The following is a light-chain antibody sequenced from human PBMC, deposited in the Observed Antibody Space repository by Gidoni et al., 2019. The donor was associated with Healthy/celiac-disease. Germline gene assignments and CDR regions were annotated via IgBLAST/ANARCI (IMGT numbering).Light chain of an antibody. CDR3: QQYGSSPRT. Sequence: EIVLTQSPGTLSLSPGERATLSCRASQSVSSSYLAWYQQKTGQAPRLLIYGASSRATGIPDRFSGSGSGTDFTLTISRLEPEDFAGYYCQQYGSSPRTCGQGTKVEIK. CDR2: GAS. J-gene: IGKJ1*01. CDR1: QSVSSSY. V-gene: IGKV3-20*01.